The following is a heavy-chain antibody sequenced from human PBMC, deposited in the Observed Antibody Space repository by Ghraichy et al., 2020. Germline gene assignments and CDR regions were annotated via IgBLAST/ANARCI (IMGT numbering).Heavy chain of an antibody. CDR1: GLTVSSNY. CDR3: ARGLRFYDSSDADN. V-gene: IGHV3-53*01. J-gene: IGHJ4*02. D-gene: IGHD3-22*01. Sequence: AGSLRLSCAASGLTVSSNYMSWVRQAPGKGLEWVSVIHSDGTTEYADSVKGRVNLSRDNSKNTVYLQINSLRVEDTAVYYCARGLRFYDSSDADNWGQGTLVTVSS. CDR2: IHSDGTT.